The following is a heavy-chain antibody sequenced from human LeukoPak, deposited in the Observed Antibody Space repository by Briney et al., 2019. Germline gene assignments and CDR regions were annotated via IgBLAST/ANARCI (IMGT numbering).Heavy chain of an antibody. D-gene: IGHD6-13*01. CDR1: GGSISSSSYS. Sequence: SETLFLTCTVSGGSISSSSYSWGWIRQPPGKGLEWIGSIYYSGSTYYNPSLKSRVTISVDTSKNQFSLKLSSVTAADTAVYYCARRAIKQQLANWFDPWGQGTLVTVSS. CDR2: IYYSGST. CDR3: ARRAIKQQLANWFDP. J-gene: IGHJ5*02. V-gene: IGHV4-39*01.